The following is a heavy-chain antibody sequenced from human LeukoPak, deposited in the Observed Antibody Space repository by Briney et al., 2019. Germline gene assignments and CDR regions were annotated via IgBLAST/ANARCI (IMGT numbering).Heavy chain of an antibody. Sequence: ASVKVSCKASGYTFTSYGISGVRQAPGQGLEWMGWISAYNGNTNYAQKLQGRVTMTTDTSTSTAYMELSRLRSDDTAVYYCARGGPQYYYDNTGYVDYWGQGTLVTVSS. D-gene: IGHD3-22*01. CDR3: ARGGPQYYYDNTGYVDY. CDR1: GYTFTSYG. J-gene: IGHJ4*02. V-gene: IGHV1-18*01. CDR2: ISAYNGNT.